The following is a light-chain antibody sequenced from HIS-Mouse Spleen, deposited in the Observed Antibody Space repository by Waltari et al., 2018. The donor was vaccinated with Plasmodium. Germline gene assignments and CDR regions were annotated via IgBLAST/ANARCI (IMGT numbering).Light chain of an antibody. CDR3: YSTDSSGNHRV. V-gene: IGLV3-10*01. CDR2: EAS. Sequence: SYELTQPPSVSVSPGQTARITCSGDALPKKYASWYQQKSGQAPVLVIYEASNRPSGIPGGFSGSSSGTMATLTISGAQVEDEADYYCYSTDSSGNHRVFGGGTKLTVL. CDR1: ALPKKY. J-gene: IGLJ3*02.